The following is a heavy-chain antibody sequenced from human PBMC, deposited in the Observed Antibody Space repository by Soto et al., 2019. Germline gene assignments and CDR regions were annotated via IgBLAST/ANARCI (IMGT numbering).Heavy chain of an antibody. CDR1: GFTFSSYA. CDR2: ISGGGGST. D-gene: IGHD6-19*01. CDR3: AKFSRGWLCEY. V-gene: IGHV3-23*01. J-gene: IGHJ4*02. Sequence: EVQLLESGGGLVQPGGSLRLSCAVSGFTFSSYAMSWVRQAPGKGLEWVSAISGGGGSTYYADSVKGRFTISRDNSKYTLYLQMNNLRAEDTAVYYCAKFSRGWLCEYWGQGTLVTVSS.